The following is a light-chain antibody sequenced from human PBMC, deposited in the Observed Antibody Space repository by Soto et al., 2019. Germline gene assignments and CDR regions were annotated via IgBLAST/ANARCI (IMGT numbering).Light chain of an antibody. CDR3: QQRDNYSPPT. CDR1: QSVSTS. CDR2: DAA. V-gene: IGKV3-11*01. J-gene: IGKJ4*01. Sequence: EAVLTQSPATLSLSPGERGTLSCRASQSVSTSLAWYQQKPGQPPRLLIYDAATRAAGIPARFSGSGSGTDFTLTISSIEPEDFAVYYCQQRDNYSPPTFGGGTKVEI.